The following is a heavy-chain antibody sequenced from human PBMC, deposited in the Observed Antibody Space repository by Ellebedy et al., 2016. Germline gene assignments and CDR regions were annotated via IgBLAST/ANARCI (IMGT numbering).Heavy chain of an antibody. Sequence: GESLKISXAASGFTFSSYSMNWVRQAPGKGLEWVSSISSSSSYIYYADSVKGRFTISRDNAKNSLYLQMNSLRAEDTAVYYCARDYSGYDWIDYWGQGTLVTVSS. CDR1: GFTFSSYS. J-gene: IGHJ4*02. D-gene: IGHD5-12*01. CDR3: ARDYSGYDWIDY. CDR2: ISSSSSYI. V-gene: IGHV3-21*04.